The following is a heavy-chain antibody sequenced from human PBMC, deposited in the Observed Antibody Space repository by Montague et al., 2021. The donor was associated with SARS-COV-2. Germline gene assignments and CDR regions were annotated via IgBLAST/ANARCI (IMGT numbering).Heavy chain of an antibody. CDR1: GESFSRYY. CDR3: ARLGDVIVPSPILGLGPYYSFYSFDV. D-gene: IGHD2-2*02. Sequence: SETLSLTCAVFGESFSRYYWSWIRQPPGKGLERIGEISQSGNTKYNPSLQSRVPITLDTSRNQCSLKLSPVTAPDTAIYYCARLGDVIVPSPILGLGPYYSFYSFDVWGKGTTVTVSS. CDR2: ISQSGNT. J-gene: IGHJ6*03. V-gene: IGHV4-34*01.